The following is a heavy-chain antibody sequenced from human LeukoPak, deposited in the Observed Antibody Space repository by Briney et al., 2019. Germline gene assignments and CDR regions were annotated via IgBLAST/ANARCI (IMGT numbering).Heavy chain of an antibody. CDR3: ARAPEYGLYYFDY. Sequence: PGGSLRLSCAASGFTFSSYGMSWVRQAPGKGLEWVSAISGSGGSTYYADSVKGRFTIFRDNSKHTLYLQMNSLRAEDTAVYYCARAPEYGLYYFDYWGQGTLVTVSS. V-gene: IGHV3-23*01. D-gene: IGHD1-14*01. J-gene: IGHJ4*02. CDR1: GFTFSSYG. CDR2: ISGSGGST.